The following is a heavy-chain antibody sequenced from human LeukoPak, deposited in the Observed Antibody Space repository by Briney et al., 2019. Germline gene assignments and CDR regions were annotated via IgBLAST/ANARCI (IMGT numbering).Heavy chain of an antibody. CDR1: GYSISSGYY. J-gene: IGHJ4*02. V-gene: IGHV4-38-2*01. CDR2: IYHSGTT. CDR3: ASGIIMIVVAH. D-gene: IGHD3-22*01. Sequence: SETLSLTCAVSGYSISSGYYWGWIRQPPGKGLEWIGYIYHSGTTYYNPSLKSRVTMSVDTSKNQFSLKLSSVTAADTAVYYCASGIIMIVVAHWGQGILVTVSS.